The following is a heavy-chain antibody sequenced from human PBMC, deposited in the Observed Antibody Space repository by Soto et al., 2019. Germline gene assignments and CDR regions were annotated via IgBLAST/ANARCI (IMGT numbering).Heavy chain of an antibody. V-gene: IGHV3-21*01. CDR3: ARGWLRDPWMY. J-gene: IGHJ4*02. D-gene: IGHD5-12*01. CDR1: GFIFSSYT. CDR2: ISASSTYI. Sequence: EVQLVESGGGLVKPGGSLRLSCAASGFIFSSYTMNWVRQAPGKGLEWVASISASSTYIYYEDSLKGRCTISRDKAYNSLYLHMNSLRAEDTAVYYCARGWLRDPWMYWGQGTLVTVSS.